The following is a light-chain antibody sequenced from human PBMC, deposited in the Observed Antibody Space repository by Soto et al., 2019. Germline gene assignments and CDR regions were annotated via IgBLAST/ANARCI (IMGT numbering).Light chain of an antibody. J-gene: IGKJ1*01. CDR3: QQAHSFPRT. CDR1: RDISNW. Sequence: DIQMTQSPSSVSASVGERVTITCRASRDISNWLAWYQQKPGKAPKLLIYTASSLESGVPSRFSGSGSGTDFTLTISSLQPEDFATYYCQQAHSFPRTFGQGTKVEIK. CDR2: TAS. V-gene: IGKV1-12*01.